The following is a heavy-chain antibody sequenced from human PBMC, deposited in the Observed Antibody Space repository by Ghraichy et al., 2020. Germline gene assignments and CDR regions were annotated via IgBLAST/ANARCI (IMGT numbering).Heavy chain of an antibody. Sequence: SGPTLVKPTETLTLTCTVSGFSLSNARMGVSWIRQPPGKALEWLAHIFSNDEKSYSTSLKSRLTISKYTSKSQVVLTMTNMDPVDTATYYCARILGYCSGGTCYSFDYWGQGSLVTVSS. J-gene: IGHJ4*02. D-gene: IGHD2-15*01. CDR3: ARILGYCSGGTCYSFDY. CDR1: GFSLSNARMG. CDR2: IFSNDEK. V-gene: IGHV2-26*01.